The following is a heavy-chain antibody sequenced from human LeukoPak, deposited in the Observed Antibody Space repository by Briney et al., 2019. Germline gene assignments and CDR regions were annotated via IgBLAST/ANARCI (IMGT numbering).Heavy chain of an antibody. CDR1: GFTFGSYW. Sequence: GGSLRLSCAVSGFTFGSYWMHWVRQAPGKGLVWGSRIDRDGSRINYADSVKGRFTISRDNAKNSLYLQMNSLRAEDTALYYCAKGPSDYWGQGTLVTVSS. J-gene: IGHJ4*02. CDR3: AKGPSDY. CDR2: IDRDGSRI. V-gene: IGHV3-74*01.